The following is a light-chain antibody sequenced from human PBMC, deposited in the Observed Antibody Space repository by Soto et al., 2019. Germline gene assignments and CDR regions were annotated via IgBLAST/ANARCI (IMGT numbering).Light chain of an antibody. CDR2: EVS. CDR1: SSDVCGYNY. V-gene: IGLV2-14*01. CDR3: SSYTCSSTHPYV. J-gene: IGLJ1*01. Sequence: QSVLTQPASVSGSPGQSITISCTGTSSDVCGYNYVSWYQQHPGKAPKLMIYEVSNRPSGTSNRFTGSKSGNTASLTISGLQGEDEADYYCSSYTCSSTHPYVFGTGTKVTVL.